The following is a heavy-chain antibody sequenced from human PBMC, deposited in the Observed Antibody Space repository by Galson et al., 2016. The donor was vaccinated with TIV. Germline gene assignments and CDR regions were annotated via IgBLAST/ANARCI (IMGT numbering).Heavy chain of an antibody. CDR3: AKGAAGRLYYYYHMDV. CDR1: GLAVDKNY. V-gene: IGHV3-66*03. D-gene: IGHD6-13*01. J-gene: IGHJ6*03. Sequence: SLRLSCASSGLAVDKNYMTWVRQAPGKGLEWVALISDSGNTYYADSVKGRFTISRDNSKNTLYLQINSLRAEDTAVYYCAKGAAGRLYYYYHMDVWGRGTTVTVSS. CDR2: ISDSGNT.